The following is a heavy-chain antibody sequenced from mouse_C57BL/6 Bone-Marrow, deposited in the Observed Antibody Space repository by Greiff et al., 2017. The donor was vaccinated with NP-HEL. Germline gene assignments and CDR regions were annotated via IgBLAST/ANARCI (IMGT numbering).Heavy chain of an antibody. V-gene: IGHV5-12*01. D-gene: IGHD1-1*01. CDR3: ARGYYGSSYWGWYFDV. CDR2: ISNGGGST. CDR1: GFTFSDYY. Sequence: EVMLVESGGGLVQPGGSLKLSCAASGFTFSDYYMYWVRQTPEKRLAWVAYISNGGGSTYYLDTVKGRFTISRDNAKNTLYLQMSRLKSEDTAMYYCARGYYGSSYWGWYFDVWGTGTTVTVSS. J-gene: IGHJ1*03.